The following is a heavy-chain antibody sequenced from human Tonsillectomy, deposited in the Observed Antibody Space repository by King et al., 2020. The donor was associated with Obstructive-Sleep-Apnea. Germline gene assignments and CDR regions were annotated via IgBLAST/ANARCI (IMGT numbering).Heavy chain of an antibody. J-gene: IGHJ6*02. CDR2: IYHSGST. Sequence: VQLQESGPGLVKPSETLSLTCTVSGYSIRSDYYWGWVRQPPGKGLEWIGHIYHSGSTYYNPSLKSRVTISVDTSKNQFSLKLSSVTAADTAVYYCARASFGVVTVTNRGVYGMDVWGQGTTVTVSS. CDR1: GYSIRSDYY. V-gene: IGHV4-38-2*02. CDR3: ARASFGVVTVTNRGVYGMDV. D-gene: IGHD3-3*01.